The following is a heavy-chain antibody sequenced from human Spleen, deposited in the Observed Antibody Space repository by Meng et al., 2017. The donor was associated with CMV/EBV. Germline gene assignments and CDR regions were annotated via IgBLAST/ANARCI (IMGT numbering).Heavy chain of an antibody. CDR3: AKDGWSYKGGYYFDY. V-gene: IGHV3-23*03. Sequence: GESLRLSCAASGFTFSSYAMSWVRQAPGKGLEWVSVIYSGGSSTYYADSVKGRFTISRDNSKNTLYLQMNSLRAEDTAVYYCAKDGWSYKGGYYFDYWGQGTLVTVSS. J-gene: IGHJ4*02. CDR1: GFTFSSYA. CDR2: IYSGGSST. D-gene: IGHD1-26*01.